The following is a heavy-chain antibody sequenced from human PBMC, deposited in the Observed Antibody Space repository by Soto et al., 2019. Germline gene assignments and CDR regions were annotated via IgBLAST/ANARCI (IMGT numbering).Heavy chain of an antibody. Sequence: ASVKVSCKASGGTFSSYAISWVRQAPGQGLEWMGGIIPIFGTANYAQKFQGRVTITADESTSTAYMELSSLRSEDTAVYYCAILPSPDTAMATYYFDYWGQGTLVTVSS. D-gene: IGHD5-18*01. J-gene: IGHJ4*02. CDR3: AILPSPDTAMATYYFDY. CDR2: IIPIFGTA. V-gene: IGHV1-69*13. CDR1: GGTFSSYA.